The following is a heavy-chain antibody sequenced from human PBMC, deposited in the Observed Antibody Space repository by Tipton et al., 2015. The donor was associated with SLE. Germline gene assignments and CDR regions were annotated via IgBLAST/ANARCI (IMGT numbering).Heavy chain of an antibody. CDR3: ARHPTYFDC. J-gene: IGHJ4*02. V-gene: IGHV4-59*08. Sequence: TLSLTCSVSGASISSYYWSWIRQPPGKGLEWIGYIYYSGSSNYNPSLKSRVTISLDTSKNQFSLRLSSVTAADTAVYYCARHPTYFDCWGQGTLVTVSS. CDR2: IYYSGSS. CDR1: GASISSYY.